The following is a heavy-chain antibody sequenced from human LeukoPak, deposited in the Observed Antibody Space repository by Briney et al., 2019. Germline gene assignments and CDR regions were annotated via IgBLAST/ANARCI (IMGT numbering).Heavy chain of an antibody. CDR3: VVGGSPGY. V-gene: IGHV3-21*01. CDR2: IDASGRYI. J-gene: IGHJ4*02. D-gene: IGHD2-15*01. Sequence: GGSLRLSCTAPGYIVSKNAMNWVRQAPGKGLEWVASIDASGRYIYYGDSVKGRFTISKDNAQNSLYLQMNSLRAEDTAVYYCVVGGSPGYWGQGTLVTVSS. CDR1: GYIVSKNA.